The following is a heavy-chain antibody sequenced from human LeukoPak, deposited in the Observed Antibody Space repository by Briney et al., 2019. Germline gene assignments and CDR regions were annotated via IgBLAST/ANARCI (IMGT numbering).Heavy chain of an antibody. CDR3: AKGAHPHMDV. D-gene: IGHD4/OR15-4a*01. Sequence: GASVKVSCKTSGYTFTGYYMHWVRQAPGQGLEWMGWINPNSGGTNYPQKFQGRVTMTRDTSISTAYMVLSRLRSDDTAVYYCAKGAHPHMDVWGQGTTVTVSS. CDR1: GYTFTGYY. V-gene: IGHV1-2*02. J-gene: IGHJ6*01. CDR2: INPNSGGT.